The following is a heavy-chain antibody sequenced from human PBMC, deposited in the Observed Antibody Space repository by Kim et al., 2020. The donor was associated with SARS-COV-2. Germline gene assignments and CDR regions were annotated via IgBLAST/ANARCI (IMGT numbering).Heavy chain of an antibody. CDR1: GFTFSSYA. CDR2: ISYDGSNK. V-gene: IGHV3-30*04. CDR3: ARPGARSGGYPSYWYFDL. Sequence: GGSLRLSCAASGFTFSSYAMHWVRQAPGKGLEWVAVISYDGSNKYYADSVKGRFTISRDNSKNTLYLQMNSLRAEDTAVDYCARPGARSGGYPSYWYFDLWGRGTLVTVSS. J-gene: IGHJ2*01. D-gene: IGHD1-26*01.